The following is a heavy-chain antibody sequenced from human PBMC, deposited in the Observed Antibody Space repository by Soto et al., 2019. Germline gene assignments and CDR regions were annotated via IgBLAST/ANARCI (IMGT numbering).Heavy chain of an antibody. V-gene: IGHV3-23*01. J-gene: IGHJ6*02. CDR2: IRSDGDRR. CDR3: AKNRGSGKPFYYDMDV. Sequence: EVQLLESGGGLVQPGGSLRLSCVASGFTFSGYAMNWVGQLPGKGLEWVSSIRSDGDRRFYANSVEGRFTILRDDSKNTLCLQMDSLRAEDTAVYHCAKNRGSGKPFYYDMDVWGQGTTVTVSS. CDR1: GFTFSGYA. D-gene: IGHD3-10*01.